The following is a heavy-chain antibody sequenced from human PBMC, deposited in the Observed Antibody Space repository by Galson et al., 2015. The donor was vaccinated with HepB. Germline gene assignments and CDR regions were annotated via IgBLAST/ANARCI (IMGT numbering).Heavy chain of an antibody. J-gene: IGHJ4*02. D-gene: IGHD3-9*01. Sequence: SETLSLTCTVSGGSISSYYWSWIRQPPGKGLEWIGYIYYSGSTNYNPSLKSRVTISVDTSKNQFSLKLSSVTAADTAVYYCARGGYDILTGLTAYYFDYWGQGTLVTVSS. CDR1: GGSISSYY. CDR3: ARGGYDILTGLTAYYFDY. V-gene: IGHV4-59*01. CDR2: IYYSGST.